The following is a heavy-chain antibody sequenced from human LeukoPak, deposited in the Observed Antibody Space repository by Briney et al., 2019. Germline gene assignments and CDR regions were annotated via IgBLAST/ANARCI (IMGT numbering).Heavy chain of an antibody. J-gene: IGHJ4*02. V-gene: IGHV3-30*02. CDR2: IRFDGNNK. D-gene: IGHD5-12*01. CDR1: GFSFSSYG. CDR3: AKVIVATTIDY. Sequence: GSLRLSCAASGFSFSSYGMHWVRQAPGKGLEWVAFIRFDGNNKNYADSVKGRFTISRDNSKNTLYLQMNSLRAEDTATYYCAKVIVATTIDYWGQGTLVTVSS.